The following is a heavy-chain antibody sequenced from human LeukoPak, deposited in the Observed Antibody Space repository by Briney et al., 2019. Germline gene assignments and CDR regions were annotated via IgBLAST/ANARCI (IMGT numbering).Heavy chain of an antibody. V-gene: IGHV4-34*01. CDR1: GGSFSGYY. Sequence: SETLSLTCAVYGGSFSGYYWSWIRQPPGKGLEWIGEINHSGSTNYNPSLKSRVTISVDRSKNHFSLKLSSVTAADTAVYFCARDPPSGSYDYWGQGTLVTVSS. D-gene: IGHD1-26*01. CDR3: ARDPPSGSYDY. CDR2: INHSGST. J-gene: IGHJ4*02.